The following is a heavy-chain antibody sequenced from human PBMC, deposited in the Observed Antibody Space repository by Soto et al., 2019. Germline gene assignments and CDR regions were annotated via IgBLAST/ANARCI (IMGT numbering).Heavy chain of an antibody. CDR2: ISPSGST. J-gene: IGHJ6*02. CDR1: GGSLSGNY. V-gene: IGHV4-34*01. CDR3: ARDSVRWNEWFTDYYYGMDV. D-gene: IGHD1-1*01. Sequence: SETLSLTCAVYGGSLSGNYWTWLRQTPGKGLEWIGEISPSGSTNYNPSLKSRVGISLDTSKNQFSLKMNSVTAADTAVYYCARDSVRWNEWFTDYYYGMDVWGQGTTVTVSS.